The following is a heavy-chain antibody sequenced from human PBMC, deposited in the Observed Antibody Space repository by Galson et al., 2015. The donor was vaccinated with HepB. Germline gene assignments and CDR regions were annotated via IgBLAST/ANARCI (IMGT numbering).Heavy chain of an antibody. CDR3: ALRSGYDYGYYYGLDV. J-gene: IGHJ6*02. CDR2: ISPDGGNK. V-gene: IGHV3-30*03. CDR1: GFTLSSYS. Sequence: SLRLSCAASGFTLSSYSMHWVRLAPGKGLEWMAFISPDGGNKYYGDSVKGRFTISRDNSNNTLYLQMNSLRGEDTAVYYCALRSGYDYGYYYGLDVWGQGTTVTVS. D-gene: IGHD5-12*01.